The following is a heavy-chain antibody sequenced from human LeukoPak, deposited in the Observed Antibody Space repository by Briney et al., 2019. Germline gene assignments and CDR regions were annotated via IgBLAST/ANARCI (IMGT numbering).Heavy chain of an antibody. Sequence: GGSLRLSCTASGFTFGDYAMSWIRQAPGKGLEWVGFIRSKAYGETADYAASVKGRFTISRDDSKAIAYLQMNSLKTEDTAVYHCARDRGAYNLYDYWGQGTLVTVSS. CDR1: GFTFGDYA. D-gene: IGHD1-1*01. CDR3: ARDRGAYNLYDY. J-gene: IGHJ4*02. V-gene: IGHV3-49*03. CDR2: IRSKAYGETA.